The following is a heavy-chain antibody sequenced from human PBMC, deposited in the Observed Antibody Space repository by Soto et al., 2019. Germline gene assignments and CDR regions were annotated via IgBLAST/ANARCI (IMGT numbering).Heavy chain of an antibody. CDR2: IYYSGST. D-gene: IGHD3-10*01. V-gene: IGHV4-31*03. CDR1: GGSISSGGYY. CDR3: ARGVMVRGVINASFDY. J-gene: IGHJ4*02. Sequence: QVQLQESGPGLVKPSQTLSLTCTVSGGSISSGGYYWSWIRQHPGEGLEWIGYIYYSGSTYYNPSLKSRVTISVDTSKNQFSLNLSSVTAADTAVYYCARGVMVRGVINASFDYWGQGTLVTVSS.